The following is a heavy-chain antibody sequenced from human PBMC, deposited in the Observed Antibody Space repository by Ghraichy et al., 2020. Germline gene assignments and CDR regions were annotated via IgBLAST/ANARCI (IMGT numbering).Heavy chain of an antibody. J-gene: IGHJ4*02. V-gene: IGHV3-48*03. CDR2: ISSRGSEI. Sequence: GGSLRLSCVASGFTFSSYDMNWVRQAPGQGLEWISFISSRGSEIYYADSVKGRFTISRDSAKSSLYLQMSSLRVEDTAIYYCARDPTVITETDFWGQGTPVTVSS. CDR3: ARDPTVITETDF. D-gene: IGHD1-14*01. CDR1: GFTFSSYD.